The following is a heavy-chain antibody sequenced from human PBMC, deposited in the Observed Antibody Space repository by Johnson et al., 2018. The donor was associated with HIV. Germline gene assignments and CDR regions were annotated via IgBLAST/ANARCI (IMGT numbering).Heavy chain of an antibody. Sequence: QVQLVESGGGVVQPGRSLRLSCVASGFTFSYYGMHWVRQAPGTGLEWVAVIWYDGSNKYYADSVKGRFTIARDNSKNTLYLQMNSLRAEDTAVYYCANSYSSSSGNNDYAFDIWGQGTMVTVSS. CDR2: IWYDGSNK. CDR1: GFTFSYYG. CDR3: ANSYSSSSGNNDYAFDI. V-gene: IGHV3-33*06. D-gene: IGHD6-6*01. J-gene: IGHJ3*02.